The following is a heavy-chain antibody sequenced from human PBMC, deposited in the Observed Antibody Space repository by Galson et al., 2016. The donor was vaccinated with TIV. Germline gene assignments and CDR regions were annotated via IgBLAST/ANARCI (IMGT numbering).Heavy chain of an antibody. V-gene: IGHV1-18*01. CDR2: ISAYNGDS. CDR1: GYSFNTFG. D-gene: IGHD6-6*01. CDR3: ARALVQGLVDMERQGWFGP. J-gene: IGHJ5*02. Sequence: SCKASGYSFNTFGIAWARQAPGQGLEWMGWISAYNGDSYYGQDVQGRLTMTTDTSTSTAYMELRSLGTDDTAIYYCARALVQGLVDMERQGWFGPWGQGTLVTVSS.